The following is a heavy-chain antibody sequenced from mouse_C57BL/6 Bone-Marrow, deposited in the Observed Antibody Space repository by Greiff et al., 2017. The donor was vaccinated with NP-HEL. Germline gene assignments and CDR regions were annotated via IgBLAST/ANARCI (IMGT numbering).Heavy chain of an antibody. CDR2: ISDGGSYT. J-gene: IGHJ2*01. D-gene: IGHD2-12*01. CDR3: ARGDTTTRFDY. CDR1: GFTFSSYA. V-gene: IGHV5-4*03. Sequence: EVKLVESGGGLVKPGGSLKLSCAASGFTFSSYAMSWVRQTPEKRLEWVATISDGGSYTYYPDNVKGRFTISRDNAKNNLYLQMSHLKSEDTAMYYCARGDTTTRFDYWGQGTTLTVSS.